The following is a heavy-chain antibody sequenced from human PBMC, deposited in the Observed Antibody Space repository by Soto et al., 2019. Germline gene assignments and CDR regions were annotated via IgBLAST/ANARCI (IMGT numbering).Heavy chain of an antibody. Sequence: SETLSLTCSVSGGSINSSSYFWGWVRQPPGRGLEWIGSIYYSGSTCYNPSLRSRVTISVDTSKNQFSLKLSSVTAADTAVFYCARHYSSGSRNWFDPWGQGTLVTVSS. J-gene: IGHJ5*02. D-gene: IGHD6-19*01. CDR2: IYYSGST. CDR1: GGSINSSSYF. CDR3: ARHYSSGSRNWFDP. V-gene: IGHV4-39*01.